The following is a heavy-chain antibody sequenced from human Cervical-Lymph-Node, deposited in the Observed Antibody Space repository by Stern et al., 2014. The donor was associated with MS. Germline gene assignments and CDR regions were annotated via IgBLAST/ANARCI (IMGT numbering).Heavy chain of an antibody. V-gene: IGHV4-31*03. CDR3: ARDNGQRVQIY. Sequence: QMQLQESGPGLVKPSQTLSLTCSVAGGSINSGGHYWSWLRQRPGMGLLWIGYIHYSASTYSNPPLPGRGALTMDTSTNEFSLTLTSVTAADTAVYYCARDNGQRVQIYWGQGTLVTVSS. J-gene: IGHJ4*02. CDR1: GGSINSGGHY. CDR2: IHYSAST. D-gene: IGHD6-6*01.